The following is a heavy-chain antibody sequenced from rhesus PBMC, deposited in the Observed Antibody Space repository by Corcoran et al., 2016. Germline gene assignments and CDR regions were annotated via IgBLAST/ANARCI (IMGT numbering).Heavy chain of an antibody. Sequence: QVQLQESGPGLVKPSETLSLTCAVSGGSFSSYWWSWIRQPPGKGLGWVGEINGNSGNTNNNSSLKRRVTISKDASENHFSLKLSSVTAADKAVYYCARGLVGARGLDYWGQGVLVTVSS. J-gene: IGHJ4*01. CDR1: GGSFSSYW. V-gene: IGHV4-80*01. D-gene: IGHD1-44*02. CDR2: INGNSGNT. CDR3: ARGLVGARGLDY.